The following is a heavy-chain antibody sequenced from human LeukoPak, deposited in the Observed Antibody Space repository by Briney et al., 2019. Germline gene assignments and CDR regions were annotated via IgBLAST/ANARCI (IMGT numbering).Heavy chain of an antibody. J-gene: IGHJ4*02. D-gene: IGHD2-2*01. CDR1: GFTFSDYA. Sequence: GGSLILSCAASGFTFSDYAMTWVRQTPGKGLEWVSVISGGGDSADYADSMKGRFTISRDNSKNTLYLQMNSLRAEDTALYYCAKLGCTGTICYANYWGQGTLVTVSS. CDR3: AKLGCTGTICYANY. CDR2: ISGGGDSA. V-gene: IGHV3-23*01.